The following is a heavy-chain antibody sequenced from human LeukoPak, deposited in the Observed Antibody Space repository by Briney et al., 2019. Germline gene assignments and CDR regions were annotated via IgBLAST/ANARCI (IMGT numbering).Heavy chain of an antibody. J-gene: IGHJ6*03. D-gene: IGHD6-19*01. CDR1: GGSISSSSYY. CDR3: ARDRTAVAPHYYYYMDV. Sequence: PSETLSLTCTVSGGSISSSSYYWGWIRQPPGKGLEWIGSIYYSGSTYYNPSLKSRVTISVDTSKNQFSLKLSSVTAADTAVYYCARDRTAVAPHYYYYMDVWGKGTTVTISS. CDR2: IYYSGST. V-gene: IGHV4-39*07.